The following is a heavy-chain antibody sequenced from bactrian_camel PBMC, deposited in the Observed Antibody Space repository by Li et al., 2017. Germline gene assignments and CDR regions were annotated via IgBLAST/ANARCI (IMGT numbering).Heavy chain of an antibody. D-gene: IGHD7*01. CDR2: ITWRFGNT. J-gene: IGHJ4*01. V-gene: IGHV3S60*01. Sequence: HVQLVESGGGLVQPGGSLRLSSTGSGLNFDDHAVGWFRLAPGKEREPVSCITWRFGNTWYDESVQGRFTISIDKAKNTVYLQMDNLKPEDTATYYFAATAPSNCYSGDWWMHSFSLWGQGTQVTVS. CDR3: AATAPSNCYSGDWWMHSFSL. CDR1: GLNFDDHA.